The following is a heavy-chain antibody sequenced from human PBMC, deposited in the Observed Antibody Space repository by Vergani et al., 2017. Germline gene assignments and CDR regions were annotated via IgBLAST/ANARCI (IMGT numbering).Heavy chain of an antibody. D-gene: IGHD2-21*01. Sequence: QVQLVESGGGVVQPGRSLRLSCAASGFTFSSYGMHWVRQAPGKGLEWVAVISYDGSNKYYADSVKGRFTISRDNSKNTLYLQMNRLRAEDTAVYYCAKRGEGYCGGDCYSSWFDPWGQGTLVTVSS. CDR2: ISYDGSNK. CDR1: GFTFSSYG. J-gene: IGHJ5*02. V-gene: IGHV3-30*18. CDR3: AKRGEGYCGGDCYSSWFDP.